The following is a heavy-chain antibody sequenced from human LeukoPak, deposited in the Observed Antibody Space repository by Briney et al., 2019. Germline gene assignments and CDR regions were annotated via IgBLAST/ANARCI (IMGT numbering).Heavy chain of an antibody. Sequence: SQTLSLTCTVSGVSISSGGYYWSWIRQPPGKGLEWIWYIYHSGSTYYNPSLKSRVSISLDRSKNQFSLKLSSVTAADTAVYYCARDPSGSQAYFDYWGQGTLVTVSS. D-gene: IGHD1-26*01. CDR3: ARDPSGSQAYFDY. CDR2: IYHSGST. J-gene: IGHJ4*02. V-gene: IGHV4-30-2*01. CDR1: GVSISSGGYY.